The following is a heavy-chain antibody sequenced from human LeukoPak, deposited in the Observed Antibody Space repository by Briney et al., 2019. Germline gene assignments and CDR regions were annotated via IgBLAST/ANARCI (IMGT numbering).Heavy chain of an antibody. CDR2: TSNDESIK. D-gene: IGHD1-14*01. V-gene: IGHV3-30-3*01. CDR3: ARDPILGPPDYFDY. Sequence: PGGSPRLSCAASGFTFNSYTMFWVRQAPGKGLEWVAVTSNDESIKYYADSVKGRFTISRDNSRDTLFLEMSSLRVEDTAVYYCARDPILGPPDYFDYWGRGTLVTVSS. J-gene: IGHJ4*02. CDR1: GFTFNSYT.